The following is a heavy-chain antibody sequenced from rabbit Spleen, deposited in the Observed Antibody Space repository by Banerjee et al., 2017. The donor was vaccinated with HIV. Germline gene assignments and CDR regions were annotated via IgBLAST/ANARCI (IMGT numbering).Heavy chain of an antibody. Sequence: QQLVESGGGLVKPGASLTLTCKASGVSFSSGYDMCWVRQAPGKGLEWIACIHTGNSKTYYASWAKGRFTISKTSSTTVTLQMTSLTVADTATYFCARDAGRGDYIDGVFNLWGPGTLVTVS. CDR3: ARDAGRGDYIDGVFNL. CDR1: GVSFSSGYD. CDR2: IHTGNSKT. D-gene: IGHD8-1*01. V-gene: IGHV1S40*01. J-gene: IGHJ4*01.